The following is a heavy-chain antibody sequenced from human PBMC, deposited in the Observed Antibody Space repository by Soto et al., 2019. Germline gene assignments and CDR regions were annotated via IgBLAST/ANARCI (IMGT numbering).Heavy chain of an antibody. CDR3: ATIPEPCGSGMT. CDR1: GDSLSRHA. V-gene: IGHV1-69*12. J-gene: IGHJ4*02. D-gene: IGHD2-21*01. Sequence: VQVVQSGAEVKKPGSSVKVSCKSSGDSLSRHAINWVRQAPGQGREWVGGIIPIFGAANYSPKFQGRVTISADASTRTASMDLSGLRSAATAVYFCATIPEPCGSGMTWGQGTLVIISS. CDR2: IIPIFGAA.